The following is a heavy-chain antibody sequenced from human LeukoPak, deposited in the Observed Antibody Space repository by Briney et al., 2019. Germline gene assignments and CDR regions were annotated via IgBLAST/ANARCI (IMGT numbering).Heavy chain of an antibody. CDR2: ISGSGGST. CDR1: GFTLSSYA. J-gene: IGHJ4*02. CDR3: AKDRGSGWGGFDY. V-gene: IGHV3-23*01. Sequence: GGSLRLSCAASGFTLSSYAMSWVRQAPGKGLEWVSAISGSGGSTYYADSVKGRFTISRDNSKNTLYLQMNSLRAEDTAVYYCAKDRGSGWGGFDYWGQGTLVTVSS. D-gene: IGHD6-19*01.